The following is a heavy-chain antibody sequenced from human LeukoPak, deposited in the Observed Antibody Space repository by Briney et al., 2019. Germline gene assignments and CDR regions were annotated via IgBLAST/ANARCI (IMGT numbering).Heavy chain of an antibody. J-gene: IGHJ6*02. V-gene: IGHV7-4-1*02. Sequence: PEASVKVSCKASGYTFTSYAMNWVRQAPGQGLEGMGWINTNTGNPTYAQGFTGRFVFSLDTSVSTAYLQISRLKAEDTAVYYCARDGGDRITMVREVYGMDVWGQGTTVTVSS. CDR2: INTNTGNP. CDR3: ARDGGDRITMVREVYGMDV. D-gene: IGHD3-10*01. CDR1: GYTFTSYA.